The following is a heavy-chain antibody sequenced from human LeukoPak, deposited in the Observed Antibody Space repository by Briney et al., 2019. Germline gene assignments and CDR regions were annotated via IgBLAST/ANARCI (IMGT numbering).Heavy chain of an antibody. V-gene: IGHV3-7*04. J-gene: IGHJ4*02. CDR3: ARTLLYDKRDCWRHFDS. Sequence: GGSLRLSCAASGFTFSSYWMTWVRQAPGKGLEWAANIKEDGSQKYYVDSVKGRFTISRDNAENSLFLQMNSLRAEDTAVYYCARTLLYDKRDCWRHFDSWGQGTLVTVSP. CDR1: GFTFSSYW. CDR2: IKEDGSQK. D-gene: IGHD3-3*01.